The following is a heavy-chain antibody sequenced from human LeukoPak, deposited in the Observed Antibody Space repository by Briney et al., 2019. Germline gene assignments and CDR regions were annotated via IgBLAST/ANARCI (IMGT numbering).Heavy chain of an antibody. CDR3: AKGGVPAARVYYFDY. J-gene: IGHJ4*02. V-gene: IGHV3-15*01. CDR2: IKSKTDGGTT. CDR1: GFTFSNAW. Sequence: GGSLRLSCAASGFTFSNAWMSWVRQAPGKGLEWVGRIKSKTDGGTTDYAAPVKGRFTISRDDSKNTLYLQMNSLKTEDTAVYYCAKGGVPAARVYYFDYWGQGTLVTVSS. D-gene: IGHD6-6*01.